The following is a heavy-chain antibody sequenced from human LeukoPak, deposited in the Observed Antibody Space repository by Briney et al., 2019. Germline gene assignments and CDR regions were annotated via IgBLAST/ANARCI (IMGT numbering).Heavy chain of an antibody. Sequence: PSETLSLTCTVYGAPTSSYFWSWIRQPPGKGLEWIGYIYYSGSTNYNPSLKSRVTISVDTSKNQFSLKLSSVTAADTAVYYCARLKYYYYYYMDVWGKGTTVTVSS. CDR1: GAPTSSYF. J-gene: IGHJ6*03. CDR2: IYYSGST. CDR3: ARLKYYYYYYMDV. V-gene: IGHV4-59*01.